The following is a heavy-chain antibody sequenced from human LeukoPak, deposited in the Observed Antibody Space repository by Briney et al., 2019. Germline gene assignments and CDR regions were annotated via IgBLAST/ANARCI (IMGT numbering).Heavy chain of an antibody. CDR1: GGTFSSYA. V-gene: IGHV1-69*13. J-gene: IGHJ4*02. Sequence: GASVKVSCKASGGTFSSYAISWVRQAPGQGLEGMGGIIPIFGTANYAQKFQGRVTITADESTSTAYMELSSLRSEDTAVYYCAREGPSGLWSGYFDFDYWGQGTLVTVSS. CDR2: IIPIFGTA. CDR3: AREGPSGLWSGYFDFDY. D-gene: IGHD3-3*01.